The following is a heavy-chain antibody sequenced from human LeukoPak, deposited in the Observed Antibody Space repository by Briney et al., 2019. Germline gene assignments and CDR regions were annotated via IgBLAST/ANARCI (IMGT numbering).Heavy chain of an antibody. CDR3: TRGNIPKTSGAFDI. CDR1: GFTFSSYA. J-gene: IGHJ3*02. Sequence: GGSLRLSCAASGFTFSSYAMSWVRQAPGKGLEWVVRIINKARSYTTEYAASVKGRFTISRDDSRNLLYLQMNSLKTEDTAVYYCTRGNIPKTSGAFDIWGQGTIVTVS. CDR2: IINKARSYTT. D-gene: IGHD3-10*01. V-gene: IGHV3-72*01.